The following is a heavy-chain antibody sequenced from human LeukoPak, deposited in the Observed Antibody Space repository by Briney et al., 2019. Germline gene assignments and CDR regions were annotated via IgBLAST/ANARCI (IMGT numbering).Heavy chain of an antibody. CDR3: ARHTGYGDYVVFDV. J-gene: IGHJ3*01. D-gene: IGHD4-17*01. V-gene: IGHV4-31*03. CDR1: GDSISSTDYF. CDR2: FFYSGTT. Sequence: PSETLSLTCTVSGDSISSTDYFWSWIRQHPGKGLEWIGYFFYSGTTYYNPSLKSRVTISVDTSKSQFSLKVSSVTAADTAVYYCARHTGYGDYVVFDVWGQGTMVTVSS.